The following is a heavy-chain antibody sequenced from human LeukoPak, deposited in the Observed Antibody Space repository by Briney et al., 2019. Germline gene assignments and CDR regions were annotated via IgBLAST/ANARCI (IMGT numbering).Heavy chain of an antibody. Sequence: PRGSLRLSCTDAGFTPSSYWMSWVRQAPGKGLEWVANIKQEGSERYYVDSVKGRFTISRDNAKNSLYLQMNSLRAEDTAVYYCARDRALYDSRGYYYTEDDYWGQGTLVTVSS. CDR2: IKQEGSER. J-gene: IGHJ4*02. V-gene: IGHV3-7*01. D-gene: IGHD3-22*01. CDR3: ARDRALYDSRGYYYTEDDY. CDR1: GFTPSSYW.